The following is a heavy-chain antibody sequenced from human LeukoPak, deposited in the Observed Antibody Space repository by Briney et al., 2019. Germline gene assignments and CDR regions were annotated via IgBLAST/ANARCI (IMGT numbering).Heavy chain of an antibody. J-gene: IGHJ4*02. CDR1: GFTFSSFA. Sequence: GGSLRLSCAASGFTFSSFAMTWVRQAPGKGLEWVSGFDGNGPNTYYADSVKGRWTISRDNSRNTLYLEMNSLRPEDAAIYYCAKPRTTGLGWAQFDYWGQGSLVTVSS. CDR3: AKPRTTGLGWAQFDY. V-gene: IGHV3-23*01. CDR2: FDGNGPNT. D-gene: IGHD2-8*02.